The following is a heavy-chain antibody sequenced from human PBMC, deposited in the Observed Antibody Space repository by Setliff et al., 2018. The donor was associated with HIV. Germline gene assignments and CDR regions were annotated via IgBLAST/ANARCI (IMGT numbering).Heavy chain of an antibody. D-gene: IGHD2-2*02. CDR2: IYHDGKT. CDR3: ARDKRYRFPFDS. Sequence: SETLSLTCSVSGDSISNNKYYWSWIRQPPGKGLEWTGSIYHDGKTYYNPSLGSRVTISLATSKNQFSLSLRSLSAADTAVYYCARDKRYRFPFDSWGQGTLVTVSS. V-gene: IGHV4-39*07. CDR1: GDSISNNKYY. J-gene: IGHJ4*02.